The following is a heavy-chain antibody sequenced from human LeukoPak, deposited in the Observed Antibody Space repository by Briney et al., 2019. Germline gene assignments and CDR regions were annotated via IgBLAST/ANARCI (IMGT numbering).Heavy chain of an antibody. CDR3: AKDRNYDFWSGSSGPSDY. Sequence: GASLRLSCAASGFTFSSYAMSWVRQAPGKGLEWLSAISGSGGSTYYADSVKGRFTTSTDNSKNTLYLERNSLRGEDTAVYYCAKDRNYDFWSGSSGPSDYWGQGTLVTVSS. J-gene: IGHJ4*02. V-gene: IGHV3-23*01. D-gene: IGHD3-3*01. CDR2: ISGSGGST. CDR1: GFTFSSYA.